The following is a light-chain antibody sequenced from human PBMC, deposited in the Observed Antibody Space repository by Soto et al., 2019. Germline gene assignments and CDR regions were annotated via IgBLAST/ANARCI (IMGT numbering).Light chain of an antibody. Sequence: EIVLTQSPGTLSLSPGERATLSCRASQSVSSSSLAWYQQNPGQAPRLLIYDASNRATGIPARFSGSGSGTDFTLTISSLEPEDFAVYYCQQRSNPITFGQGTRLEIK. CDR3: QQRSNPIT. J-gene: IGKJ5*01. CDR1: QSVSSSS. CDR2: DAS. V-gene: IGKV3D-20*02.